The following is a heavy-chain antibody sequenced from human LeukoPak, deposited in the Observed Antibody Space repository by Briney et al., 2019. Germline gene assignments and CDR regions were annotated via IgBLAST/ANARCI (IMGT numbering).Heavy chain of an antibody. D-gene: IGHD3-22*01. CDR1: GFTFSSYA. CDR2: ISGSGGST. Sequence: PGGSLRLSCAASGFTFSSYAMSWVRQAPGKGLEWVSSISGSGGSTYYADSVKGRFTISRDNSKNTLYLQMNSLRAEDTAVYYCAKTYSSGDYTNPPVPFDYWGQGTLLTVSS. J-gene: IGHJ4*02. V-gene: IGHV3-23*01. CDR3: AKTYSSGDYTNPPVPFDY.